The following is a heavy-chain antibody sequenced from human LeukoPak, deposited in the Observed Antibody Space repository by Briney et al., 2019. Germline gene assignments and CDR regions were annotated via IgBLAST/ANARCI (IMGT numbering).Heavy chain of an antibody. Sequence: GGSLRLSCAASGFTVSSNYMSWVRQAPGKGLEWVSVIYSAGNTFYADSVKGRFTISRDNSKNTLYLQMNSLGAEDTAVYYCARARGTGGYYFDYWGQGTLVTVSS. D-gene: IGHD4-23*01. V-gene: IGHV3-66*01. CDR1: GFTVSSNY. J-gene: IGHJ4*02. CDR2: IYSAGNT. CDR3: ARARGTGGYYFDY.